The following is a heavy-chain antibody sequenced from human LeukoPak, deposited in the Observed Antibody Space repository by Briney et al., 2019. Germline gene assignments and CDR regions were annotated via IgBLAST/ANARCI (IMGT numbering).Heavy chain of an antibody. CDR2: IYYSGST. CDR3: ARRNPATDY. V-gene: IGHV4-39*01. Sequence: SKTLPLTCTVSGGSISSSSYYWGWIRQPPGKGLEWIGSIYYSGSTYYNPSLKSRVTISVDTSKNQFSLKLSSVTAADTAVYYCARRNPATDYWGQGTLVTVSS. J-gene: IGHJ4*02. CDR1: GGSISSSSYY.